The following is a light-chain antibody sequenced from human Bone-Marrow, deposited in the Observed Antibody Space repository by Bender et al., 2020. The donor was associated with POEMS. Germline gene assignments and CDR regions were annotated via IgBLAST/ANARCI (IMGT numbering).Light chain of an antibody. J-gene: IGLJ2*01. CDR1: NSDVNFYNY. Sequence: QTALTQPASVSGSPGQSITISCTGSNSDVNFYNYVSWYQQHPGKAPKLMIYEVSKRPSGVSNRFSGSKSGNTASLTISGLQAEDEADYYCCSYAGSSTVVFGGGTKLTVL. V-gene: IGLV2-23*02. CDR3: CSYAGSSTVV. CDR2: EVS.